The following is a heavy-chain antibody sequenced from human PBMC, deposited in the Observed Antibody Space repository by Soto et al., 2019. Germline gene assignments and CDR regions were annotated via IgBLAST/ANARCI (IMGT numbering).Heavy chain of an antibody. CDR2: ISGGGGTM. Sequence: PGGSLRLSCAASGFTFSRYTMNWVRQAPGKGLEWLSYISGGGGTMSYADSVKGRVTISRDNAKNSLYLQMDSLRAEDTAVYYCARDLWGYCGTDCYPLDVWGQGTTVTVSS. J-gene: IGHJ6*02. CDR1: GFTFSRYT. D-gene: IGHD2-21*02. V-gene: IGHV3-48*04. CDR3: ARDLWGYCGTDCYPLDV.